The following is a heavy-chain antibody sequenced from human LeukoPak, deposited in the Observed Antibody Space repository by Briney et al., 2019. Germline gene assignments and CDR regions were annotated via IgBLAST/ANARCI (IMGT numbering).Heavy chain of an antibody. V-gene: IGHV3-30*18. D-gene: IGHD3-10*01. CDR2: ISYDGSNK. CDR3: AKEGVRGAREGMDV. CDR1: GFTFYTYA. J-gene: IGHJ6*02. Sequence: GGSLRLSCAASGFTFYTYAMSWVRQAPGKGLEWVAVISYDGSNKYYADSVKGRFTISRDNSKNTLYLQMNSLRAEDTAVYYCAKEGVRGAREGMDVWGQGTTVTVSS.